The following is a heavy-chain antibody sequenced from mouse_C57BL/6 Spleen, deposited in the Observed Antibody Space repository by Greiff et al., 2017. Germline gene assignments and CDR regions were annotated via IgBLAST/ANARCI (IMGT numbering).Heavy chain of an antibody. J-gene: IGHJ3*01. CDR2: IDPATGNT. V-gene: IGHV14-3*01. CDR1: GFNIKNTY. Sequence: EVQLQQSVAELVRPGASVKLSCTASGFNIKNTYMHWVKQRPEQGLEWIGRIDPATGNTKYAPKFQGKATITADTSSNTAYLQRSSLTAEDTAIYYCARSNWDVGAWFAYGGQGTLVTVSA. D-gene: IGHD4-1*01. CDR3: ARSNWDVGAWFAY.